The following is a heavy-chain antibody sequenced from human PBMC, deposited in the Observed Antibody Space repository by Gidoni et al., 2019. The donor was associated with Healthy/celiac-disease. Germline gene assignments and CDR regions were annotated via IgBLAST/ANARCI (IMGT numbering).Heavy chain of an antibody. J-gene: IGHJ4*02. CDR2: IYYSGST. CDR3: ARRYSDRASLSSGFDY. V-gene: IGHV4-59*01. Sequence: QVQLQESGPGLVKPSETLSLTCPVSGGSISSYYWSWIRQPPGKGLEWIGYIYYSGSTNYNPSLKSRVTISVDTSKNQFSLKLSSVTAADKAVYYCARRYSDRASLSSGFDYWGQGTLVTVSS. D-gene: IGHD6-19*01. CDR1: GGSISSYY.